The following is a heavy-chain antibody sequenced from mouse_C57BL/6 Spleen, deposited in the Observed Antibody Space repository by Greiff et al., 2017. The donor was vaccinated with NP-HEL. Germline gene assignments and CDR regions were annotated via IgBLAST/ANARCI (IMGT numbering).Heavy chain of an antibody. J-gene: IGHJ2*01. CDR1: GYTFTSYW. CDR3: ARWGTTVVPYFDY. V-gene: IGHV1-7*01. D-gene: IGHD1-1*01. Sequence: QVQLQQSGAELAKPGASVKLSCKASGYTFTSYWMHWVKQRPGQGLEWIGYINPSSGYTKYNQKFKDKATLTEDKSSSTAYMQLSSLTYEDSAVYYCARWGTTVVPYFDYWGQGTTLTVSS. CDR2: INPSSGYT.